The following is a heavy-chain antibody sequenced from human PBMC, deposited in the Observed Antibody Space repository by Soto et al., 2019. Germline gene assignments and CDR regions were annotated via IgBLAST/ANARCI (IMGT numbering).Heavy chain of an antibody. J-gene: IGHJ6*02. Sequence: SETLSLTCTVSGGSISSGGYYWSWIRQHPGKGLEWIGYIYYSGSTYYNPSLKSRVTISVDTSKNQFSLKLSSVTAADTAVYYWARDNQSGSDYYGMDVWGQGTTVTVSS. V-gene: IGHV4-31*03. CDR3: ARDNQSGSDYYGMDV. CDR2: IYYSGST. D-gene: IGHD3-3*01. CDR1: GGSISSGGYY.